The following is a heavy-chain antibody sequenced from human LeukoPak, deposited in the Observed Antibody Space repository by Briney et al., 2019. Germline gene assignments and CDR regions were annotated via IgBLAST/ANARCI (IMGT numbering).Heavy chain of an antibody. D-gene: IGHD6-13*01. CDR1: GYTFTGYY. J-gene: IGHJ5*02. Sequence: ASVTVSCKASGYTFTGYYMHWVRQAPGQGLEWMGWINPNSGGTNYAQKFQGRVTMTRDTSISTAYMELSRLRSDDTAVYYCAREGGIAAAGHNWFDPWGQGTLVTVSS. V-gene: IGHV1-2*02. CDR3: AREGGIAAAGHNWFDP. CDR2: INPNSGGT.